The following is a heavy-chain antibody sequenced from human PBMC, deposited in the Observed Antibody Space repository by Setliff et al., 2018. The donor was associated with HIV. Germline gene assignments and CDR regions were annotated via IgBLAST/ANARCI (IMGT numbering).Heavy chain of an antibody. CDR1: GFTFSASW. J-gene: IGHJ4*02. CDR2: IKPDGTYT. CDR3: ASSSPPDESSGYLHC. D-gene: IGHD3-22*01. Sequence: GGSLRLSCAASGFTFSASWMTWVRQAPGKGLEWVANIKPDGTYTYDVDTVKGRFTIYRDDAKNSLSLQMTSLRAEDTAVYYCASSSPPDESSGYLHCWGQGTLVTVSS. V-gene: IGHV3-7*03.